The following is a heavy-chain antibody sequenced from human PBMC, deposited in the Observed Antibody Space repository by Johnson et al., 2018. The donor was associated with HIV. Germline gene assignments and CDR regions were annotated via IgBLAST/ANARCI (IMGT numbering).Heavy chain of an antibody. J-gene: IGHJ3*02. CDR2: IYSGGNT. CDR3: ARVHSGGAFDI. V-gene: IGHV3-66*01. Sequence: MQLVESGGGLVQPGGSLRLSCAVSGFTVISNYMTWVRQAPGKGLEWVSIIYSGGNTYYADSVKGRFTISRDNSKNTLYLQMNSLRAEDTAVYYCARVHSGGAFDIWGQGTMVTVSS. CDR1: GFTVISNY.